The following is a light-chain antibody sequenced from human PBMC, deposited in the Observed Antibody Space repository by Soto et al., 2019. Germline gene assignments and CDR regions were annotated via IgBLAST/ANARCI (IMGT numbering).Light chain of an antibody. Sequence: DIQMTQSPSSVSVSVGDRVTITCRASQGISSYLAWYQQKPGKAPKFLIYAASSLQSGVPSRFSGSGSGTDFTLNITNLQPEDFATYYCQQATSMPLTFGGGTKVEIK. CDR2: AAS. J-gene: IGKJ4*01. CDR3: QQATSMPLT. V-gene: IGKV1-12*01. CDR1: QGISSY.